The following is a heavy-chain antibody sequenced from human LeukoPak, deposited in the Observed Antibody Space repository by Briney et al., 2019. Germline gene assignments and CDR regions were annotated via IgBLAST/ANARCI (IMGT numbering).Heavy chain of an antibody. Sequence: GGSLRLSCAASGFTFSSYWMSWVRQAPGKGLEWVANIKQDGSEKYYVDSVKGRFTISRDNAKNSLYLQMNSLRAEDTAVYYCARDPGYSSSGWFDPWGQGTLVTVSS. CDR2: IKQDGSEK. J-gene: IGHJ5*02. D-gene: IGHD6-13*01. CDR1: GFTFSSYW. V-gene: IGHV3-7*01. CDR3: ARDPGYSSSGWFDP.